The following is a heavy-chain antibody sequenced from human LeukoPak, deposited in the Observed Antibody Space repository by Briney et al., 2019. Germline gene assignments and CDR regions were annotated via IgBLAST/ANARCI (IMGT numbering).Heavy chain of an antibody. Sequence: SETLSLTCAVYGGSFSGYYWSWIRQPPGKGLEWIGEINHSGSTNYNPSLKSRVTISVDTSKNQFSLKLSSATSADTAVYYCARGRMTRIQLWSLVDYWGQGTLVTVSS. J-gene: IGHJ4*02. V-gene: IGHV4-34*01. CDR3: ARGRMTRIQLWSLVDY. D-gene: IGHD5-18*01. CDR2: INHSGST. CDR1: GGSFSGYY.